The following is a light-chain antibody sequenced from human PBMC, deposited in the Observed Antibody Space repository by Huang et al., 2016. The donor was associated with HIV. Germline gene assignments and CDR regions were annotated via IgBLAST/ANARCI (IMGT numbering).Light chain of an antibody. CDR3: RQSYINFRWT. J-gene: IGKJ1*01. CDR2: ATS. CDR1: QSISIY. V-gene: IGKV1-39*01. Sequence: DIQMTQSPSSLSASVGDRVTITCRASQSISIYLNWYQQRPGKAPKLLIYATSNLQSGVPSRFSGSGSGTEFTLTINSLQPEDFATYYCRQSYINFRWTFGQGTRVEIK.